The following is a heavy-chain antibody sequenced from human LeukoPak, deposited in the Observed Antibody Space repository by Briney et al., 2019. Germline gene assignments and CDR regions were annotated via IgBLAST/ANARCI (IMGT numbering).Heavy chain of an antibody. D-gene: IGHD3-3*01. V-gene: IGHV3-23*01. CDR3: AKGATYYDFWSGYNWFDP. Sequence: GGSLRLSCAASGFTFSSYTMSWVRQAPGKGLEWVSGVSGSGGNIHYADSVKGRFTISRDNSKNTLYLQMNSLRAEDTAVYYCAKGATYYDFWSGYNWFDPWGQGTLVTVSS. CDR2: VSGSGGNI. CDR1: GFTFSSYT. J-gene: IGHJ5*02.